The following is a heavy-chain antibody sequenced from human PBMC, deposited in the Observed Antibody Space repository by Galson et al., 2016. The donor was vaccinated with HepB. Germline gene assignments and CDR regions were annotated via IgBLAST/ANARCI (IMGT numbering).Heavy chain of an antibody. D-gene: IGHD1/OR15-1a*01. CDR3: VEQRKGAPYGMDV. CDR1: GDSVSSTSAA. CDR2: TYYRSKWYN. V-gene: IGHV6-1*01. J-gene: IGHJ6*02. Sequence: CAISGDSVSSTSAAWNWIRQSPSRGLEWLGRTYYRSKWYNDYAVSVKSRIIVNPDTSKNQFSLQLNSVTPEDTAVYYCVEQRKGAPYGMDVWGRGTTVTVSS.